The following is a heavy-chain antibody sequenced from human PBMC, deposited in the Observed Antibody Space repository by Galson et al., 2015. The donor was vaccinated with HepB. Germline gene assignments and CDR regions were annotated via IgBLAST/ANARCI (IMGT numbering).Heavy chain of an antibody. CDR1: EFTFSSSW. J-gene: IGHJ3*02. CDR3: ARDGNYYDSSDYYYVAFDI. V-gene: IGHV3-7*01. CDR2: IKEDGSEK. Sequence: SLRLSCAASEFTFSSSWMTWVRQAPGKGLEWVANIKEDGSEKNYVDSVKGRFTISRDNAKNSLYLQMNSLRAEDTAVYYCARDGNYYDSSDYYYVAFDIWSQGTMVTVSS. D-gene: IGHD3-22*01.